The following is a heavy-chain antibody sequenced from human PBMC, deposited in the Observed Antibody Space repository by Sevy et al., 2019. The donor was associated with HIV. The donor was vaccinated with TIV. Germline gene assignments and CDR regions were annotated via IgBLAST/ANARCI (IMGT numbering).Heavy chain of an antibody. CDR1: GFTFDDYA. Sequence: GGSLRLSCAASGFTFDDYAMHWVRQAPGKGLEWVSGISWNSGNIGYADSVKGRFTISRDNAKNSLYLQMNSLRPEDTALYYCAKDNGVTIFGVVNYWGQGTLVTVSS. CDR2: ISWNSGNI. D-gene: IGHD3-3*01. J-gene: IGHJ4*02. V-gene: IGHV3-9*01. CDR3: AKDNGVTIFGVVNY.